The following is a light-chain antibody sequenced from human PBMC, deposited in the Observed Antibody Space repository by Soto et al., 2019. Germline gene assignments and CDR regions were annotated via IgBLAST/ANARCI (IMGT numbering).Light chain of an antibody. J-gene: IGKJ1*01. V-gene: IGKV1-39*01. CDR2: AAS. CDR1: QSISNY. Sequence: IQMTQSPSSLSACLGDRVTITYRASQSISNYLNWYQQKPGKAPKLLIYAASSMQSGVPSRFSGSGSETDFTLTIRSLQPDDSATYYCQQSFSPLWTFGQGTKVEV. CDR3: QQSFSPLWT.